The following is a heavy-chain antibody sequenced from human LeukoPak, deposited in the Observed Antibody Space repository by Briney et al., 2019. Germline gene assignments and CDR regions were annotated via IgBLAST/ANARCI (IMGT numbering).Heavy chain of an antibody. CDR1: GGSISSYY. CDR2: IYYSGST. D-gene: IGHD6-19*01. CDR3: ARETSLAGFASGLGFNY. Sequence: SETLSLTCTVSGGSISSYYWSWIRQPPGKGLEWIGYIYYSGSTNYNPSLKSRVTISVDTSKNQFSLKLSSVTAADTAVYYCARETSLAGFASGLGFNYWGQGILVSVSS. J-gene: IGHJ4*01. V-gene: IGHV4-59*01.